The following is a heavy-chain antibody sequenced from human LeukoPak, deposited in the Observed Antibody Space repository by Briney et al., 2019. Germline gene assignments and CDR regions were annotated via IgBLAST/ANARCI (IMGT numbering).Heavy chain of an antibody. Sequence: SETLSLTCAVYGGSFSGYYWSWIRQPPGKGLEWIGEINHSGSTNYNPSLKSRVITSVDTSKNQFSLRLSSVTAADTAVYYCARGPHYCSSTSSYPYYFDYWGQGTLVTVSS. J-gene: IGHJ4*02. D-gene: IGHD2-2*01. CDR2: INHSGST. CDR3: ARGPHYCSSTSSYPYYFDY. V-gene: IGHV4-34*01. CDR1: GGSFSGYY.